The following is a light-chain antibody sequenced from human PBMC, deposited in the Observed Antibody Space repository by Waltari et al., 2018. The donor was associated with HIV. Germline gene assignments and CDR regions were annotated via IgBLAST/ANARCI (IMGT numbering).Light chain of an antibody. V-gene: IGKV1-8*01. CDR3: QQYYSYPFT. Sequence: AIRMTQSPSSFSGSTGDKVTITCRVSQGISSYLAWYQQKPGRAPKLLIYGTSSLQSGVPTRFIGSGAGADFTLTIDCLQSEDAATYYCQQYYSYPFTFGPGTKVDIK. CDR2: GTS. J-gene: IGKJ3*01. CDR1: QGISSY.